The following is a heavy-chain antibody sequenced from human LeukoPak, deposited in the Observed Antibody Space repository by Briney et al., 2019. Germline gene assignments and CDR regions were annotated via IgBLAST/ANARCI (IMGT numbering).Heavy chain of an antibody. CDR1: GGTFSSYA. Sequence: SVKVSCKASGGTFSSYAISWVRQAPGQGLEWMGGIIPIFGTANYAQKFQGRVTITADESTSTAYMELSSMRSEDTAVYYCASIDYYDSSGYSDYWGQGTLVTVSS. CDR3: ASIDYYDSSGYSDY. V-gene: IGHV1-69*01. CDR2: IIPIFGTA. J-gene: IGHJ4*02. D-gene: IGHD3-22*01.